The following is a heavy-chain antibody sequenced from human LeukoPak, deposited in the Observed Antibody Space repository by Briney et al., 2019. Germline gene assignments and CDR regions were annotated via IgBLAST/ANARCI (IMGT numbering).Heavy chain of an antibody. J-gene: IGHJ2*01. V-gene: IGHV3-66*01. CDR3: AGPTDRTRNWFFDV. Sequence: GGSLRLSCAASGFTVSSNYMSWVRQAPGKGLEWVSVIYGGGNTCDADSVRGRFTISRDNSKNMVYLQMNSLRVEDTAVYYCAGPTDRTRNWFFDVWGRGSLVTVSS. CDR2: IYGGGNT. CDR1: GFTVSSNY. D-gene: IGHD1-7*01.